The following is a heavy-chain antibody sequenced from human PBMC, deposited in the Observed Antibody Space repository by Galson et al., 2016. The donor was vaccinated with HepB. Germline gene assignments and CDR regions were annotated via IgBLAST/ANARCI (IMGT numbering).Heavy chain of an antibody. CDR3: ARRQPDPYYYYGMDV. Sequence: SETLSLTCVVSGGSINSTNWWTWVRQPPGKGLEWIGEIFHSGSANYNPTKYNPSLKSRVTISVDKSENHFSLKLNSVTAADTAVYYCARRQPDPYYYYGMDVWGQGTTVTVS. CDR2: IFHSGSA. V-gene: IGHV4/OR15-8*01. J-gene: IGHJ6*02. CDR1: GGSINSTNW.